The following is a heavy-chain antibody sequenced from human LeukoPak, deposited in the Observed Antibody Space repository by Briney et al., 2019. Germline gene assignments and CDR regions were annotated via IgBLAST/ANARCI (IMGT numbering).Heavy chain of an antibody. CDR2: IKEDGSEK. J-gene: IGHJ4*02. CDR3: ASGRQLGY. Sequence: GGSLSLSCAASGFTFSNYWMSWVRQAPGKGLEWVANIKEDGSEKYYVDSVKGRFTISRDNARNSLYLQMNSLRAEGTAVYYCASGRQLGYWGQGTLVTVSS. V-gene: IGHV3-7*01. CDR1: GFTFSNYW. D-gene: IGHD6-13*01.